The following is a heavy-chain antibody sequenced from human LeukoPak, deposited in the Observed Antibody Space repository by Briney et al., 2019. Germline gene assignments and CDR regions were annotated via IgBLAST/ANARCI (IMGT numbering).Heavy chain of an antibody. CDR3: ARAFLGGDY. D-gene: IGHD3-3*02. J-gene: IGHJ4*02. CDR2: ISYDGSKK. CDR1: GFTFSNYG. V-gene: IGHV3-30*03. Sequence: GGSLRLSCAASGFTFSNYGTNWVRQAPGEGLEWVAVISYDGSKKYYADSVKGGFTISRDNSKNTLYLQMNRLRAEDTAVYYCARAFLGGDYWGQGTLVTVSS.